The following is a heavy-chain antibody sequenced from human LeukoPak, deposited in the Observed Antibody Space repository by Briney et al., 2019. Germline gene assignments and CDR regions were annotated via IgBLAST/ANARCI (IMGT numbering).Heavy chain of an antibody. V-gene: IGHV1-46*01. Sequence: ASVKVSCKASGYSFISYHMHWVRQAPGQGLEWMGIINPSGGSTSYAQKFQGRITMTRDTSTSTFYMELSSLRSEDTAVYYCARSNSGWAPGGWFDPWGQGTLVTVSS. CDR2: INPSGGST. J-gene: IGHJ5*02. D-gene: IGHD6-19*01. CDR1: GYSFISYH. CDR3: ARSNSGWAPGGWFDP.